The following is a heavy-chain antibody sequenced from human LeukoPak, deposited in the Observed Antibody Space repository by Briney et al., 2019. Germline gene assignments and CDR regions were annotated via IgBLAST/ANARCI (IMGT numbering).Heavy chain of an antibody. V-gene: IGHV3-21*01. CDR1: GFTFSSYS. CDR2: ISSSSSNI. CDR3: ARYCSSTSCSSYYYYYMDV. Sequence: GGSLRLSCAASGFTFSSYSMNWVRQAPGKGLEWVSSISSSSSNIYYADSVKGRFTISRDNAKNSLYLQMNSLRAEDTAVYYCARYCSSTSCSSYYYYYMDVWGKGTTVTVSS. D-gene: IGHD2-2*01. J-gene: IGHJ6*03.